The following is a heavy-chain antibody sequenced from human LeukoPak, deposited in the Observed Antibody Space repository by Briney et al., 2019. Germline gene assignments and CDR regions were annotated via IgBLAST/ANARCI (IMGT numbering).Heavy chain of an antibody. V-gene: IGHV4-31*03. CDR1: GGSISSGGYY. CDR2: IYYSGST. Sequence: SRALSLTCTVSGGSISSGGYYWSWIRQHPGKGLEWIGYIYYSGSTYYNPSLKSRVTISVDTSKNQFSLKLSSVTAADTAVYYCARVRGSLLVLWGQGTLVTVSS. D-gene: IGHD2-15*01. CDR3: ARVRGSLLVL. J-gene: IGHJ4*02.